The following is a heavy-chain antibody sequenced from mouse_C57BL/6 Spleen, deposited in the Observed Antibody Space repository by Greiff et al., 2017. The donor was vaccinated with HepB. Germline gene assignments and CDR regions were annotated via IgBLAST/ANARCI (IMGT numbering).Heavy chain of an antibody. Sequence: VQLKQSGPELVKPGASVKISCKASGYTFTDYYMNWVKQSHGKSLEWIGDINPNNGGTSYNQKFKGKATLTVDKSSSTAYMELRSLTSEDSAVYYCARGVTTVVATENYAMDYWGQGTSVTVSS. J-gene: IGHJ4*01. CDR3: ARGVTTVVATENYAMDY. V-gene: IGHV1-26*01. CDR1: GYTFTDYY. D-gene: IGHD1-1*01. CDR2: INPNNGGT.